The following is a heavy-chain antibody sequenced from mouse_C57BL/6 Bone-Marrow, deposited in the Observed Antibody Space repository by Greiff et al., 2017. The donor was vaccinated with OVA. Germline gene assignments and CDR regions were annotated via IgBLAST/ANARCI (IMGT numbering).Heavy chain of an antibody. J-gene: IGHJ4*01. CDR2: ISSGGSYT. V-gene: IGHV5-6*01. CDR1: GFTFSSYG. D-gene: IGHD2-4*01. Sequence: EVKLVESGGDLVKPGGSLKLSCAASGFTFSSYGMSWVRQTPDKRLEWVATISSGGSYTYYPDSVKGRFTISRDNAKNTLYLQMSSLKSEDTAMYYCASPYDYVYAVDYWGQGTSVTVSS. CDR3: ASPYDYVYAVDY.